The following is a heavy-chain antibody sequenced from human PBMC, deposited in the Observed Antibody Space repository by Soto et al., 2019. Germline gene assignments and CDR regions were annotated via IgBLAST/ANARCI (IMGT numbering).Heavy chain of an antibody. CDR1: GDSISSNNW. J-gene: IGHJ5*02. V-gene: IGHV4-4*02. CDR3: ARARNDWYNWFDP. D-gene: IGHD3-9*01. CDR2: GYHSGGT. Sequence: SETLSLTCAVSGDSISSNNWWSWVRQPPGKGLEWIGEGYHSGGTNYNPSLKSRVTISVDVVKNQFSLSLTSVTAADTAVYYCARARNDWYNWFDPWGQGTLVTVSS.